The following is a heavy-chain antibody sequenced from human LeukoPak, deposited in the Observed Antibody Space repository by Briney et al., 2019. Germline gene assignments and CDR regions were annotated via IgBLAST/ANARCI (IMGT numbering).Heavy chain of an antibody. CDR1: GYPFTTYG. V-gene: IGHV1-18*01. Sequence: ASVTVSCKASGYPFTTYGITWIRQAPGQGLEWMGWISVYSGYSTYAQNLQGRVTMTTDTSTTTAYMELRSLRSDDPAVYYCARYGTYGGDFYYFYMDVWGKGTTVTVSS. D-gene: IGHD4-23*01. CDR2: ISVYSGYS. J-gene: IGHJ6*03. CDR3: ARYGTYGGDFYYFYMDV.